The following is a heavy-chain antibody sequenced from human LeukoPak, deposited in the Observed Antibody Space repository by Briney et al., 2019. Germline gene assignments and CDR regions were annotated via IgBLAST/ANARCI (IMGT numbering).Heavy chain of an antibody. D-gene: IGHD3-22*01. CDR1: GYTFTSYG. CDR2: ISAYNGNT. CDR3: ARGGAYYYDSSSHSEY. Sequence: WASVKVSCKASGYTFTSYGISWVRQAPGQGLEWMGWISAYNGNTNYAQKLQGRVTMTTDTSTSTAYMELRSLRSDDTAVYYCARGGAYYYDSSSHSEYWGQGTLVTVSS. V-gene: IGHV1-18*01. J-gene: IGHJ4*02.